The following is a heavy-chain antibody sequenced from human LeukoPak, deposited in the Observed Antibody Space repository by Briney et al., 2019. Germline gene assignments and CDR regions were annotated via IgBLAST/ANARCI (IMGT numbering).Heavy chain of an antibody. CDR1: GVSISSGDYY. CDR2: IYYSGST. CDR3: ARQTIVVVPAAADY. J-gene: IGHJ4*02. D-gene: IGHD2-2*01. Sequence: PSQTLSLTCTVSGVSISSGDYYWSWIRQPPGKGLEWIGYIYYSGSTYYNPSLKSRVTISVDTSKNQFSLKLSSVTAADTAVYYCARQTIVVVPAAADYWGQGTLVTVSS. V-gene: IGHV4-30-4*01.